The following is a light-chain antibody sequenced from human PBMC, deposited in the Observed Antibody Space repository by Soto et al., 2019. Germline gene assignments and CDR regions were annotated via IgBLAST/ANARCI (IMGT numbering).Light chain of an antibody. V-gene: IGKV1-39*01. Sequence: DIQMTQSPSSLSASVGDRVTITCRASRTIAGYVNWHQQRPGEAPNLLIYAASSLQSGVPSRFRGSGSGTDFTLTINSLHPEDFATFYCQQTYSTPGTFGQGTKVEIK. CDR2: AAS. CDR1: RTIAGY. CDR3: QQTYSTPGT. J-gene: IGKJ1*01.